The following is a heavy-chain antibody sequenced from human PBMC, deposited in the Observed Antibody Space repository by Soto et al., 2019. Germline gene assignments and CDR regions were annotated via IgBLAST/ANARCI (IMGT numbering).Heavy chain of an antibody. CDR2: IKSKTDGGTT. CDR3: TTSGVRGVINY. V-gene: IGHV3-15*07. J-gene: IGHJ4*02. CDR1: GFTFSNAW. D-gene: IGHD3-10*01. Sequence: EVQLVESGGGLVKPGGSLRLSCAASGFTFSNAWMNWDRQAPGKGLEWVGRIKSKTDGGTTDYAAPVEGRFTISTDDSKNTLYLQMNSLKTEDTAVYYCTTSGVRGVINYWGQGTLVTVSS.